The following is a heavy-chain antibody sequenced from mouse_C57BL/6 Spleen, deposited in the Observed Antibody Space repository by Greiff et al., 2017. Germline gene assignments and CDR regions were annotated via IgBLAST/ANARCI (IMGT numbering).Heavy chain of an antibody. CDR2: IYPGSGST. J-gene: IGHJ1*03. D-gene: IGHD1-1*01. Sequence: QVQLQQSGAELVKPGASVKMSCKASGYTFTSYWITWVKQRPRQGLEWIGDIYPGSGSTNYNEKFKSKATLTVDTSSSTAYMQLSSLTSEDSAVYYYARNSSYVGWYFDVWGTGTTVTVSS. CDR1: GYTFTSYW. CDR3: ARNSSYVGWYFDV. V-gene: IGHV1-55*01.